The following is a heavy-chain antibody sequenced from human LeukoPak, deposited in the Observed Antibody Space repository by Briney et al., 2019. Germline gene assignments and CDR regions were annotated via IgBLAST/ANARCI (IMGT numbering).Heavy chain of an antibody. CDR1: GFTFSNYW. Sequence: GRSLRLSCVATGFTFSNYWMSWVRQAPGKGLEWVANIKQDGTEKYYVDSVKGRFTISRDNAKNSLYLQMNSLRAEDTAVYYCARHTFGGLTVPDYFDYWGQGTLVTVSS. V-gene: IGHV3-7*01. CDR2: IKQDGTEK. J-gene: IGHJ4*02. CDR3: ARHTFGGLTVPDYFDY. D-gene: IGHD3-16*02.